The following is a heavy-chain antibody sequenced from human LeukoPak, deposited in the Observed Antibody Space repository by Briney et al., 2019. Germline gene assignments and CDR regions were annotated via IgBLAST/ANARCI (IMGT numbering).Heavy chain of an antibody. D-gene: IGHD3-3*01. CDR3: AKSQAYDFWSGYSSGDDAFDI. CDR1: GFTFSSYG. V-gene: IGHV3-30*18. CDR2: ISYDGSNK. Sequence: PGRSLRLSCAASGFTFSSYGMHWVRQAPGKGLEWEAVISYDGSNKYYADSVKGRFTISRDNSKNTLYLQMNSLRAEDTAVYYCAKSQAYDFWSGYSSGDDAFDIWGQGTMVTVSS. J-gene: IGHJ3*02.